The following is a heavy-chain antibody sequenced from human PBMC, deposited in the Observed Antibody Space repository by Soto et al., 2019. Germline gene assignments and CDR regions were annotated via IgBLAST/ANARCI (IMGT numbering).Heavy chain of an antibody. Sequence: EVQLLESGGGLVQPGGSLRLSCAAYGISFRRYVMSWVRQAPGKGLEWVSAISGSGDSTYYADSVKGRFTISRDNSKNTLYLQMNSLRAEDTAVYYCAKDGPMAPEWGQGTLVTVSS. CDR3: AKDGPMAPE. V-gene: IGHV3-23*01. J-gene: IGHJ4*02. CDR2: ISGSGDST. D-gene: IGHD3-10*01. CDR1: GISFRRYV.